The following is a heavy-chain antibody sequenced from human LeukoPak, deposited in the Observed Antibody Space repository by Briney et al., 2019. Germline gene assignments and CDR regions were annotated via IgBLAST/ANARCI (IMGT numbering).Heavy chain of an antibody. CDR2: ITHDGSNK. D-gene: IGHD6-6*01. CDR1: GFTFSNYA. J-gene: IGHJ3*02. V-gene: IGHV3-30-3*01. CDR3: ARDQFSYSSSSRAFDI. Sequence: QPGGYLRRSCAGSGFTFSNYAMHRERPAPGKGLVWVAVITHDGSNKYYAHSVKGRLTISRDNSKNTLYLQMNSLRAEDTAVYYCARDQFSYSSSSRAFDIWGQGTMVTVSS.